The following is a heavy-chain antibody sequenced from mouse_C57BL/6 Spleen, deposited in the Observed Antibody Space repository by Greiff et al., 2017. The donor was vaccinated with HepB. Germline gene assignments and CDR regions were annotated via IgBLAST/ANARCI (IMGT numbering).Heavy chain of an antibody. V-gene: IGHV2-5*01. J-gene: IGHJ4*01. Sequence: VQLQESGPGLVQPSQSLSITCTVSGFSLTSYGVHWVRQSPGKGLEWLGVIWRGGSTDYNAAFMSRLSITKDNSKSQVFFKMNSLQADDTAIYYCAKGGLHTGDAMDYWGQGTSVTVSS. D-gene: IGHD3-1*01. CDR1: GFSLTSYG. CDR3: AKGGLHTGDAMDY. CDR2: IWRGGST.